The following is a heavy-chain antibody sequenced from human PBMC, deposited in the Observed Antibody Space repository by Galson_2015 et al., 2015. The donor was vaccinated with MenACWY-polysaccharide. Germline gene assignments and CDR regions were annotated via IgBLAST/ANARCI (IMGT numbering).Heavy chain of an antibody. Sequence: SLRISCAASGFSVSHFGMHWVRQAPGKGLEWVAVISYGGDSRYYGDSVRGRFTISTDTSNNTLYLQMTSLTTEDTAVYYCAKVMTYLYQYIDVWGQGTTVIVSS. CDR1: GFSVSHFG. D-gene: IGHD2-2*01. V-gene: IGHV3-30*18. CDR3: AKVMTYLYQYIDV. J-gene: IGHJ6*03. CDR2: ISYGGDSR.